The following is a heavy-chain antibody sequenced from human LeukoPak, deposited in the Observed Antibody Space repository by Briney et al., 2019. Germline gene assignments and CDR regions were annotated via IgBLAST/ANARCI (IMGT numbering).Heavy chain of an antibody. D-gene: IGHD5-12*01. CDR1: GGSISSYY. CDR3: ASDSRYAYFDY. Sequence: SETLSLTCTVSGGSISSYYWSWIRQPPGKGRGWSGYIYYSGSTNYNPSLKSRVTISVGTSKNQFSLKLSSVTAADPAVYYCASDSRYAYFDYWGQGTLVTVSS. CDR2: IYYSGST. J-gene: IGHJ4*02. V-gene: IGHV4-59*08.